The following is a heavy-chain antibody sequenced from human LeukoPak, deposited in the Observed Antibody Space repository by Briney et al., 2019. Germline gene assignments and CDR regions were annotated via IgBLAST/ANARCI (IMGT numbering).Heavy chain of an antibody. D-gene: IGHD2-8*01. V-gene: IGHV4-34*01. Sequence: SETLSLTCAVYGGSFSGSYWSWIRRPPGKGLEWIGEMHYSGATKYNPSLKSRVTTSADTPKNQFSLRLSSVTAADTAVYYCARGRLKVYTFDIWGQGTMVTVSS. J-gene: IGHJ3*02. CDR3: ARGRLKVYTFDI. CDR2: MHYSGAT. CDR1: GGSFSGSY.